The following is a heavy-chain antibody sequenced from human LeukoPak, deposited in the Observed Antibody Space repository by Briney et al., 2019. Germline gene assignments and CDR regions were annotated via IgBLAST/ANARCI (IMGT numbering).Heavy chain of an antibody. CDR1: GFPFSDYG. CDR3: ARGQHRVTYSDDAFDI. V-gene: IGHV3-30*03. D-gene: IGHD4-11*01. J-gene: IGHJ3*02. Sequence: PGGSLRLSCAASGFPFSDYGMYWVRQAPGKGLEWLAVISHDGNNKYYADSVKGRITISRDNSKNTLYLQMNSLRAEDTAVYYCARGQHRVTYSDDAFDIWGQGTMVTVSS. CDR2: ISHDGNNK.